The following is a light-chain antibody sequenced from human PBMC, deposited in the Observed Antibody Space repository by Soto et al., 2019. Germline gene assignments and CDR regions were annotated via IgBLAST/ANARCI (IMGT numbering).Light chain of an antibody. J-gene: IGKJ4*01. CDR1: QDISDF. V-gene: IGKV1-33*01. Sequence: DFHISHCPSSLSASVGDRVTITCQASQDISDFLNWYQQKPGAAPKLLIYDASNLQAGVPSRFSGSGSGTDFTFTISSLQPEDVATYYCQQYDNIPLTFGGGTKVDIK. CDR2: DAS. CDR3: QQYDNIPLT.